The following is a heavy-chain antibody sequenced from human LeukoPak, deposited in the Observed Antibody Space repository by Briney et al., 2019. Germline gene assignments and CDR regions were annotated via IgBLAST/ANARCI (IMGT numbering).Heavy chain of an antibody. Sequence: SVKVSCRASGGTFSSYAISWVRQAPGQGLEWMGRIIPIFGTANYAQKFQGRVTITTDESTSTAYMELSSLRSEDTAVYYCARGYGDYEPYYFDYWGQGTLVTVSS. D-gene: IGHD4-17*01. V-gene: IGHV1-69*05. J-gene: IGHJ4*02. CDR1: GGTFSSYA. CDR2: IIPIFGTA. CDR3: ARGYGDYEPYYFDY.